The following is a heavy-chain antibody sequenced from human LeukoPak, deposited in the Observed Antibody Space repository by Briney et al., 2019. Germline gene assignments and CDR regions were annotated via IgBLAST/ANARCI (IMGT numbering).Heavy chain of an antibody. CDR3: ASGDGYNQQYFQH. D-gene: IGHD5-24*01. CDR1: GGTFSIYA. V-gene: IGHV1-69*05. J-gene: IGHJ1*01. Sequence: GASVKVSCKASGGTFSIYAISWVRQAPGQGLEWMGGIIPIFGTANYAQKFQGRVTITTDESTSTAYMELSSLRSEDTAVYYCASGDGYNQQYFQHWGQGTLVTVSS. CDR2: IIPIFGTA.